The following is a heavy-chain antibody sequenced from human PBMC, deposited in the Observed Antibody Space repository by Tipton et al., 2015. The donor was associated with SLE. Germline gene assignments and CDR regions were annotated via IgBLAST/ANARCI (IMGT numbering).Heavy chain of an antibody. Sequence: TLSLTCTVSGGSISSGDYYWSWIRQPPGKGLEWIGYIYYSGSTYYNPSLKSRVTISVDTSKNQFSLKLSSVTAADTAVYYCARGWSSGWILSFDYWGQGTLVTVSS. CDR3: ARGWSSGWILSFDY. D-gene: IGHD6-19*01. CDR2: IYYSGST. V-gene: IGHV4-30-4*01. J-gene: IGHJ4*02. CDR1: GGSISSGDYY.